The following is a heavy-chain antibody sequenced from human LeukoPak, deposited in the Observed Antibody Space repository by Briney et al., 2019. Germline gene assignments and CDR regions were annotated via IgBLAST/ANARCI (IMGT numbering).Heavy chain of an antibody. CDR1: GGSFSGYY. V-gene: IGHV4-34*01. Sequence: SETLSLTCAVYGGSFSGYYWSWIRQPPGKGLEWIGEINHSGSTNYNPSLKSRVTISVDTSKNQFSLKLSSVTAADTAVYYCARRSWSGYYNYYYYYMDVWGKGTTVTVSS. D-gene: IGHD3-3*01. J-gene: IGHJ6*03. CDR2: INHSGST. CDR3: ARRSWSGYYNYYYYYMDV.